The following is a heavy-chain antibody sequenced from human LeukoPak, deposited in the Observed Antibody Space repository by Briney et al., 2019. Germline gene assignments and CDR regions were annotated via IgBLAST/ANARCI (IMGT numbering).Heavy chain of an antibody. CDR1: GYTFTSYA. CDR2: ISAYNGYT. CDR3: ARDLTHRRYYDNSGYQIVPAF. D-gene: IGHD3-22*01. V-gene: IGHV1-18*01. J-gene: IGHJ4*02. Sequence: ASVKVSCNASGYTFTSYAMNWVRQAPGQGLEWMGWISAYNGYTNYAQKLQGRVTMTRDTSTSTAYLDLRSLRSDDTAVYYCARDLTHRRYYDNSGYQIVPAFWGQGTLVTVSS.